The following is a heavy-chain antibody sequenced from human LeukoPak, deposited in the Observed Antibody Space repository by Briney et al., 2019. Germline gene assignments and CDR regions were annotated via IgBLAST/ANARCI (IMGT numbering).Heavy chain of an antibody. Sequence: QAGGSLRLSCAASGFTFSSYGMHWVRQAPGKGLEWVAVISYDGSNKYYADSVKGRFTISRDNSKNTLYLQMNSLGAEDTAVYYCAKAGSGAQLPYYFDYWGQGTLVTVSS. CDR3: AKAGSGAQLPYYFDY. CDR2: ISYDGSNK. J-gene: IGHJ4*02. CDR1: GFTFSSYG. V-gene: IGHV3-30*18. D-gene: IGHD1-26*01.